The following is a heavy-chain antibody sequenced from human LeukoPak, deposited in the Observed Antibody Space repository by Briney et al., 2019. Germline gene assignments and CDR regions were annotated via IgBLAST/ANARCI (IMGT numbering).Heavy chain of an antibody. Sequence: GESLKISCKGSGYSFTSYWIGWVRQMPGKGLEWMGIIYPGDSDTRYSPSFQGQVTISADKSISTAYLQWSSLKVSDTAMYYCARVTGWLQFGNGWFDPWGQGTLVTVSS. J-gene: IGHJ5*02. V-gene: IGHV5-51*01. CDR2: IYPGDSDT. CDR1: GYSFTSYW. CDR3: ARVTGWLQFGNGWFDP. D-gene: IGHD5-24*01.